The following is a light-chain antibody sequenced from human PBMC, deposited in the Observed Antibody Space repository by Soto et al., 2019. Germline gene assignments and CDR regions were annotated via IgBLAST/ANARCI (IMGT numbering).Light chain of an antibody. Sequence: QSALTQPRSVSGSPGQSVTISCTGTISDVGAYNYVSWYQQHPGRAPKLMIYDISKRPSGVPDRFSGSKSGNTASLTISGLQAEDEAYYYCCSYAGNSIRFFGTGTKLTVL. J-gene: IGLJ1*01. CDR2: DIS. CDR1: ISDVGAYNY. CDR3: CSYAGNSIRF. V-gene: IGLV2-11*01.